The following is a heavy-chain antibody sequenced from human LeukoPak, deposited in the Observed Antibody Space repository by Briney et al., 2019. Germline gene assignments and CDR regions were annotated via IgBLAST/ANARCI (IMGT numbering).Heavy chain of an antibody. D-gene: IGHD3-10*01. V-gene: IGHV1-8*01. J-gene: IGHJ4*02. CDR1: GYTFTSYD. Sequence: GASVKVSCKASGYTFTSYDINWVRQATGQGLEWMGWMNPNSGNTDHAQKFQGRVTMTRNTSISTAYMELSSLRSEDTAVYYCARGQATRYVLLWFGEHDYWGQGTLVTVSS. CDR2: MNPNSGNT. CDR3: ARGQATRYVLLWFGEHDY.